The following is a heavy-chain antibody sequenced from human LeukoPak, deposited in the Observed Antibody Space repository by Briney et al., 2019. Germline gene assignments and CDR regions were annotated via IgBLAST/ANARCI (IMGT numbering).Heavy chain of an antibody. CDR1: GGSVSSGSYY. Sequence: PSETLSLTCTVSGGSVSSGSYYWSWIRQPPGKGLEWIGYVYYSGSTNYNPSLKSRVIISVDTSKNQFSLKLSSVTAADTAVYYCARVHYGDYPFGYWGQGTLVTVSS. J-gene: IGHJ4*02. CDR2: VYYSGST. D-gene: IGHD4-17*01. V-gene: IGHV4-61*01. CDR3: ARVHYGDYPFGY.